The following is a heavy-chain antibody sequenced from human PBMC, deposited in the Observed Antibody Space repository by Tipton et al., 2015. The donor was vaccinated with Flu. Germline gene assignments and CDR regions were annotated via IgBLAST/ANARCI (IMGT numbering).Heavy chain of an antibody. CDR1: GDSIKNYN. J-gene: IGHJ6*02. CDR3: ARHGDGYSSAWYPYYYYYYGMDV. V-gene: IGHV4-59*08. Sequence: TLSLTCTVSGDSIKNYNWNWIRQPPGKGLEWIGFISDSGSTNYNPSLKSRVTISIDMSKNQFSLNLSSVSVADTAVYYCARHGDGYSSAWYPYYYYYYGMDVWGQGPSVTVSS. CDR2: ISDSGST. D-gene: IGHD6-19*01.